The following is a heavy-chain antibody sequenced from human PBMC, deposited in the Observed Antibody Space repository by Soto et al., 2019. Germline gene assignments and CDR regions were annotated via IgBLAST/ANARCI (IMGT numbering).Heavy chain of an antibody. Sequence: QVQLQESGPGLVKPSETLSLTCTVSGGSISSYYWSWIRQPPGKGLEWIGYIYYSGSTNYSPSLKSRVTTSVDTSKNQFSLKLSSVTAADTAVYYCARHVVYSNYVDYWGQGTLVTVSS. J-gene: IGHJ4*02. V-gene: IGHV4-59*08. CDR3: ARHVVYSNYVDY. CDR2: IYYSGST. CDR1: GGSISSYY. D-gene: IGHD4-4*01.